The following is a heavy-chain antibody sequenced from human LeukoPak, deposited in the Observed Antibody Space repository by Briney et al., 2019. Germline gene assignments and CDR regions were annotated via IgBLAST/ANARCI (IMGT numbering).Heavy chain of an antibody. V-gene: IGHV3-48*01. CDR3: ARDPRYYFDY. CDR1: GFTFSSYS. J-gene: IGHJ4*02. Sequence: PGGSLRLSCAASGFTFSSYSMNWVRQAPGKGLEWVSYMSSSSSTIYYADSVKGRFTISRDNAKNSLYLQMNSLRAEDTAVYYCARDPRYYFDYWGQGTLVTASS. CDR2: MSSSSSTI. D-gene: IGHD4-17*01.